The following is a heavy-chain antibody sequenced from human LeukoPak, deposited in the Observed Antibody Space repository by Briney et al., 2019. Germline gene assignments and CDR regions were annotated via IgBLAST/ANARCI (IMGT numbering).Heavy chain of an antibody. Sequence: GGSPRLSCAVSGFSFSSYAMNWVRQAPGKGLEWVSHIDRSGGSTYYADSVQGRFTTSRDNSMNTLYLQMNSLRAEDTAIYYCAKTISAPNIHYFDYWGQGALVTVSS. CDR1: GFSFSSYA. CDR2: IDRSGGST. V-gene: IGHV3-23*01. D-gene: IGHD6-6*01. J-gene: IGHJ4*02. CDR3: AKTISAPNIHYFDY.